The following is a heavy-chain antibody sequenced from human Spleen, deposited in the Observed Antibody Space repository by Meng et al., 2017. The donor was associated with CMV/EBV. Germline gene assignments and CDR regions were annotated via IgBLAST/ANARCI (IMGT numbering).Heavy chain of an antibody. CDR1: GFTFSSYA. CDR3: AKIGPRPDIVVVPAAANYFDY. CDR2: ISGSGGST. V-gene: IGHV3-23*01. D-gene: IGHD2-2*01. J-gene: IGHJ4*02. Sequence: GESLKISCAASGFTFSSYAMSWVRQAPGKGLEWVSAISGSGGSTYYADSVKGRFTISRDNSKNTLYLQMNSLRAEDTAVYYCAKIGPRPDIVVVPAAANYFDYWGQGTLVTVSS.